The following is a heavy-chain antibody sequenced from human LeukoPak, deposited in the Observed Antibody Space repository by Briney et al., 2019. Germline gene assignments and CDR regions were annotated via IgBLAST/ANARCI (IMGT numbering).Heavy chain of an antibody. V-gene: IGHV4-34*01. CDR3: ARVLRGSSWWEVDY. D-gene: IGHD6-13*01. CDR2: INHSGST. J-gene: IGHJ4*02. Sequence: SETLSLTCAVYGGSFSGYYWSWIRQPPGKGLEWIGEINHSGSTNYNPSLKSRVTISVDTSKNQFSLKLSSVTAADTAVYYCARVLRGSSWWEVDYWGQGTLVTVSS. CDR1: GGSFSGYY.